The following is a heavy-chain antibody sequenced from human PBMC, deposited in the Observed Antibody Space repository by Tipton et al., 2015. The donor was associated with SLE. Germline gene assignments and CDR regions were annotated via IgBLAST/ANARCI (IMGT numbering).Heavy chain of an antibody. CDR3: ARDYYDSSGYRRDYTDV. Sequence: YNDNTKYAERFQDRVTMTADTFTNTVYMELRSLRSDDTAVYYCARDYYDSSGYRRDYTDVWGKGTTVTVSS. V-gene: IGHV1-18*01. CDR2: YNDNT. D-gene: IGHD3-22*01. J-gene: IGHJ6*03.